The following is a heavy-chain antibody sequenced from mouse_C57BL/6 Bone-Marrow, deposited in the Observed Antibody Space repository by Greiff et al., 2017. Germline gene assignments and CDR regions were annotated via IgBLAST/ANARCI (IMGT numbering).Heavy chain of an antibody. J-gene: IGHJ3*01. D-gene: IGHD2-1*01. Sequence: VQLQQPGAELVKPGASVKLSCKASGYTFTSYWMQWVKQRPGQGLEWIGEIDPSDSYTNYNQKFKGKATLTVDTSSSTAYMQLSSLTSEDSAVYYCAREGMGYGNYGLAWFAYWGQGTLVTVSA. CDR2: IDPSDSYT. CDR1: GYTFTSYW. V-gene: IGHV1-50*01. CDR3: AREGMGYGNYGLAWFAY.